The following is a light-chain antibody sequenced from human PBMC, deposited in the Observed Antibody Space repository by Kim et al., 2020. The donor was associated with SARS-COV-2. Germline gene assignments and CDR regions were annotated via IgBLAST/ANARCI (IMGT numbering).Light chain of an antibody. J-gene: IGLJ1*01. CDR1: SSNIGGNT. Sequence: GEWVTISWSGSSSNIGGNTVNWYQQFPGTAPKLLIYRNNQRPSRVPDRFSGSKSGTSASLAISGLQSEDEADYYCAAWDGGLDGYVFGTGTKVTVL. CDR3: AAWDGGLDGYV. CDR2: RNN. V-gene: IGLV1-44*01.